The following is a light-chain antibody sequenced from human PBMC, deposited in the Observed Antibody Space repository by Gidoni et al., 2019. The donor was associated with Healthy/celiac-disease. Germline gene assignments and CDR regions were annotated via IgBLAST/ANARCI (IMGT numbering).Light chain of an antibody. CDR2: GNS. CDR3: QSYDSSLSGSV. J-gene: IGLJ3*02. Sequence: QSVLTQPPSASGAPGQRVTISCPGSRSNIGAGYDVHWYQQLPGTAPKLLLYGNSNRPSGVPDRFSGSKSGTSASLAITGLQAEDEADYYCQSYDSSLSGSVFGGGTKLTVL. V-gene: IGLV1-40*01. CDR1: RSNIGAGYD.